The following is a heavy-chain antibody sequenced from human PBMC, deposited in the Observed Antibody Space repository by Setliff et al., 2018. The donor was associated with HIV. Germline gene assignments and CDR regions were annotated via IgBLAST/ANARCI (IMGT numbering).Heavy chain of an antibody. CDR3: ARYTSKLDWFDP. CDR2: IYQSGST. D-gene: IGHD2-2*02. J-gene: IGHJ5*02. Sequence: PSETLSLTCAVFGGSINSGGYSWSWIRQPPGKGLAWIGYIYQSGSTYYDPSLKSRVTIFVDTSKTQFYLKLRSVTASDTAVYYCARYTSKLDWFDPWGQGTLVTVSS. V-gene: IGHV4-30-2*01. CDR1: GGSINSGGYS.